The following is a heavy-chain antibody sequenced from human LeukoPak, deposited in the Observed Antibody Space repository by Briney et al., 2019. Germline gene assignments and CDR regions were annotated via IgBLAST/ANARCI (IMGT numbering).Heavy chain of an antibody. CDR2: INQDGSEK. V-gene: IGHV3-7*01. CDR1: GFTFSRYW. Sequence: GGSLRLSCAASGFTFSRYWMSCVRQAPGKGLEWVANINQDGSEKYYVDSVKGRFTISRDNAKNSLYLQMNSLRAEDTAVYYCASSDYWRQGTLVPVSS. CDR3: ASSDY. J-gene: IGHJ4*02.